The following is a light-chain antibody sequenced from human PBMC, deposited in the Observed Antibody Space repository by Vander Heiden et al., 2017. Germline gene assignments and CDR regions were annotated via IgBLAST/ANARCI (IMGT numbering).Light chain of an antibody. Sequence: EIVMTQSPATLSVSPGERATLSCRASQSVSSNLAWYQQKPGQAPRLLIYGASTRATGIPARFSGSGSGTEFTLTISSLQSVDFAVYYCQQYNNWWTFGQGTKLEIK. J-gene: IGKJ1*01. V-gene: IGKV3-15*01. CDR1: QSVSSN. CDR2: GAS. CDR3: QQYNNWWT.